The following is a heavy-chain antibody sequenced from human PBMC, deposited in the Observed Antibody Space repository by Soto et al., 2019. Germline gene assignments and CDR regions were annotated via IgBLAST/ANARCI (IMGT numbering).Heavy chain of an antibody. D-gene: IGHD6-19*01. Sequence: GGSLRLSCAASGFTFSNAWMNWVRQAPGKGLEWVGRIKSKTDDGTTDYAAPVKGRFTISRDDSKNTLYLQMNSLKTEDTAVYYCTTFVAVADATSPNWYFDLWGRGTLVTVSS. J-gene: IGHJ2*01. V-gene: IGHV3-15*07. CDR2: IKSKTDDGTT. CDR1: GFTFSNAW. CDR3: TTFVAVADATSPNWYFDL.